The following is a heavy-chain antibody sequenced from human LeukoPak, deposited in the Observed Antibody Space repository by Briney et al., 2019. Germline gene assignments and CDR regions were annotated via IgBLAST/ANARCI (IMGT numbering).Heavy chain of an antibody. CDR1: GFTFSSYA. D-gene: IGHD5-18*01. CDR2: ISGSGGST. Sequence: GGSLRLSCAASGFTFSSYAMSWVRQAPGKGLEWVSAISGSGGSTYYADSVKGRFTISRDNSKNTLYLQMNSLRAEDTAVYYCARAGGYSYGSGHFDYWGQGTLVTVSS. V-gene: IGHV3-23*01. CDR3: ARAGGYSYGSGHFDY. J-gene: IGHJ4*02.